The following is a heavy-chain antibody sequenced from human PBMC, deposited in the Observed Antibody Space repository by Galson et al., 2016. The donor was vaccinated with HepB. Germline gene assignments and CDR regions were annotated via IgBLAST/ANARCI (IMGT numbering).Heavy chain of an antibody. V-gene: IGHV3-23*01. D-gene: IGHD1-20*01. Sequence: SLRLSCAASGFTFSSYAMSWVRQAPGKGLEWVSVISGSGGTTYYADSVKGRFTISRDNSKSTLYLQMNSLRAEDTAVYFCTRGRFNSATPFEYWGLGTLVTVSS. CDR2: ISGSGGTT. CDR1: GFTFSSYA. J-gene: IGHJ4*02. CDR3: TRGRFNSATPFEY.